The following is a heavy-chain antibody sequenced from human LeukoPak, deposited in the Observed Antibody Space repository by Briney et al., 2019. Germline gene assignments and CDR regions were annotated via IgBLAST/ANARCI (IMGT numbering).Heavy chain of an antibody. CDR3: AKDPSSSSSPNDHYFDY. V-gene: IGHV3-23*01. CDR1: GFTFSSNA. Sequence: GGSLRLSRAASGFTFSSNAMSWVRQAPGKGLEWVSAISGSGGSTYYIDSVKGRFTISGDNSKNTLYLQMNSLRAEDTAVYYCAKDPSSSSSPNDHYFDYWGQGTLVTVSS. D-gene: IGHD2-2*01. J-gene: IGHJ4*02. CDR2: ISGSGGST.